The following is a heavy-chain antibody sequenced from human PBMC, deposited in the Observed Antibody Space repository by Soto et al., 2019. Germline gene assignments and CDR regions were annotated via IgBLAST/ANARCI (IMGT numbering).Heavy chain of an antibody. D-gene: IGHD2-2*01. V-gene: IGHV4-59*08. CDR3: ARLKLEVVPAATGYRRPGYYYYYMDV. Sequence: SETLSLTCTVSGGSISSYYWSWIRQPPGKGLEWIGYIYYSGSTNYNPSLKSRVTISVDTSKNQFSLKLSSVTAADTAVYYCARLKLEVVPAATGYRRPGYYYYYMDVWGKGTTVTVSS. CDR1: GGSISSYY. CDR2: IYYSGST. J-gene: IGHJ6*03.